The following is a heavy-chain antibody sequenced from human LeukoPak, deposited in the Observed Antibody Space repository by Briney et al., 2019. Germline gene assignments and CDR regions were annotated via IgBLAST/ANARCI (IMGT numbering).Heavy chain of an antibody. CDR2: INPNSGGT. CDR3: ARGFYIDYGYWFDP. Sequence: GASVKVSCKASGYTFTVYYMHWVRQAPGQGLEWMGWINPNSGGTNYAQKFQGRVTMTRDTSISTAYMELSRLRSDDTAVYYCARGFYIDYGYWFDPWGLGTLVTVSS. J-gene: IGHJ5*02. V-gene: IGHV1-2*02. D-gene: IGHD4-17*01. CDR1: GYTFTVYY.